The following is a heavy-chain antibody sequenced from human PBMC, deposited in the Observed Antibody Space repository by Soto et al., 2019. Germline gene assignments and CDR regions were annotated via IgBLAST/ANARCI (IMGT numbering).Heavy chain of an antibody. Sequence: SETLSLTCTVSGGSISSGSYYWGWIRQPPGKGLEWIGSIYYSGSTYYNPSLKSRVTISVDTSKNQYSLKLSSVTAADTAVYYFARISSYYDFSSGPIPYGRDVCGQGNTVTVS. CDR3: ARISSYYDFSSGPIPYGRDV. J-gene: IGHJ6*02. D-gene: IGHD3-3*01. CDR2: IYYSGST. V-gene: IGHV4-39*01. CDR1: GGSISSGSYY.